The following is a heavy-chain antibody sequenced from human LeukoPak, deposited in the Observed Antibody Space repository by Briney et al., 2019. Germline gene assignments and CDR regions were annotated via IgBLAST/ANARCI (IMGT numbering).Heavy chain of an antibody. V-gene: IGHV1-2*06. Sequence: GASVKVSCKASGYTFTGYYMHWVRQAPGQGLEWMGRINPNSGGTNYAQKFQGRVTMTRDTSISTAYMELSGLRSDDTAVYYCARASLGGSYRKIDYWGQGTLVTVSS. D-gene: IGHD1-26*01. J-gene: IGHJ4*02. CDR2: INPNSGGT. CDR3: ARASLGGSYRKIDY. CDR1: GYTFTGYY.